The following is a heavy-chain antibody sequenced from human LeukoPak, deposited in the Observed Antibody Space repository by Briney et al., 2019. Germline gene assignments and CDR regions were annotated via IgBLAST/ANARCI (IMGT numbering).Heavy chain of an antibody. CDR3: AVGYGGLDY. J-gene: IGHJ4*02. Sequence: TSETLSLTCAVYGGSFSGCYWSWIRQPPGKGLEWIGEINHSGSTNYNPSLKSRVTISVDTSKNQFSLKLSSVTAADTAVYYCAVGYGGLDYWGQGTLVSVSS. V-gene: IGHV4-34*01. CDR2: INHSGST. D-gene: IGHD2-8*02. CDR1: GGSFSGCY.